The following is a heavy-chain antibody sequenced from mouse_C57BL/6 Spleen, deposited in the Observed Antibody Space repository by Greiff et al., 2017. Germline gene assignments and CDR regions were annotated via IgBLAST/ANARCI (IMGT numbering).Heavy chain of an antibody. V-gene: IGHV1-15*01. CDR2: IDPETGGT. Sequence: QVQLQQSGAELVRPGASVTLSCKASGYTFTDYEMHWVKQTPVHGLEWIGAIDPETGGTAYNQKFKGKAILTADKSSSTAYMELRSLTSEDSAVYYCTRVDIYYGNSWFAYWGQGTLVTVSA. CDR3: TRVDIYYGNSWFAY. J-gene: IGHJ3*01. D-gene: IGHD2-1*01. CDR1: GYTFTDYE.